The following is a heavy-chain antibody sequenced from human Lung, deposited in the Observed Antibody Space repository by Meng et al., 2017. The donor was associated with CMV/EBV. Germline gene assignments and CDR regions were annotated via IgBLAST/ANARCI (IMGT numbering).Heavy chain of an antibody. Sequence: QVRLVQAGPEGKKPGSLVKVPCKTSGGSFSTYTFSWVRQAPGQGLEWMGGLIPVLNKAKSAPRFQDRVTFTADETTTTAYMELSSLTFEGTAVYFCARGRGNQPLFDFWGQAPWSPSPQ. D-gene: IGHD2/OR15-2a*01. V-gene: IGHV1-69*10. CDR1: GGSFSTYT. CDR3: ARGRGNQPLFDF. J-gene: IGHJ4*01. CDR2: LIPVLNKA.